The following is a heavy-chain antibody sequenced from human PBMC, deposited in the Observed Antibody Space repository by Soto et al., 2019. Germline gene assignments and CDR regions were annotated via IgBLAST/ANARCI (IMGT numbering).Heavy chain of an antibody. V-gene: IGHV3-33*01. CDR2: IWYDGSNK. J-gene: IGHJ2*01. CDR1: GFTFSSYG. Sequence: QVQLVESGGGVVQPGRSLRLSCAASGFTFSSYGMHWVRQAPGKGLEWVAVIWYDGSNKYYADSVKGRFTISRDNSKNTLYLQMNGLGAEDTAVYYWARDRGQYFDLWGRGTLVTVSS. CDR3: ARDRGQYFDL. D-gene: IGHD3-16*01.